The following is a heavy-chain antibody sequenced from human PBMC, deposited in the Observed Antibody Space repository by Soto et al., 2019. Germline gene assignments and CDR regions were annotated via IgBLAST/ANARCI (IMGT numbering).Heavy chain of an antibody. V-gene: IGHV3-53*01. CDR2: IYSGGST. Sequence: GGSLRLSCAASGFTVSSNYMSWVRQAPGKGLEWVSVIYSGGSTYYADSVKGRFTISRDNSKNTLYLQMNSLRAEDTAVYYCARDFWDYDSRENHMDVWGQGTTVTVSS. D-gene: IGHD3-22*01. J-gene: IGHJ6*02. CDR3: ARDFWDYDSRENHMDV. CDR1: GFTVSSNY.